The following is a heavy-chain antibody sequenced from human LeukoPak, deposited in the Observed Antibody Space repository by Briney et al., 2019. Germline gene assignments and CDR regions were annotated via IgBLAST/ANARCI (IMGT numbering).Heavy chain of an antibody. Sequence: GASVKVSCKASGYTFTGYYMHWVRQAPGQGLEWMGRINPNSGGTNYAQKFQGRVTMTRDTSISTAYMELSRLRSDDTAVYYCARVRWFGDIIANHYYYYMDVWGKGTTVTVSS. J-gene: IGHJ6*03. CDR1: GYTFTGYY. CDR3: ARVRWFGDIIANHYYYYMDV. CDR2: INPNSGGT. V-gene: IGHV1-2*06. D-gene: IGHD3-10*01.